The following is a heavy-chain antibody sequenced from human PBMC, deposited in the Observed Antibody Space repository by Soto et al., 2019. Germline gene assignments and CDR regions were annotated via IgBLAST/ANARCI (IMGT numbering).Heavy chain of an antibody. V-gene: IGHV3-21*01. CDR2: ISSSSSYI. CDR1: GFTFSSYS. D-gene: IGHD4-17*01. Sequence: LRLSCSASGFTFSSYSMNWVRQAPGKGLEWFSSISSSSSYIYYADSVKGRFTISRDNAKNSLYLQMNSLRAEDTAGYYCARDTATDMTFQHWGQGTLGTVYS. CDR3: ARDTATDMTFQH. J-gene: IGHJ1*01.